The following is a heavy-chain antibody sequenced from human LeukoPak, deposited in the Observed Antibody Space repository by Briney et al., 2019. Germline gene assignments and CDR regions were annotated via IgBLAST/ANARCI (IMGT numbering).Heavy chain of an antibody. CDR3: AKGRGLGSSGPLY. V-gene: IGHV3-9*01. D-gene: IGHD3-10*01. CDR2: IIWNSGGI. CDR1: GFTFDDYA. J-gene: IGHJ4*02. Sequence: QAGGSLRLSCAASGFTFDDYAMHWVRHAPGKGLEWVSGIIWNSGGIGYADSVKGRFTISRDNARNSLYLQMNSLRAEDTALYYCAKGRGLGSSGPLYWGQGTLVTVSS.